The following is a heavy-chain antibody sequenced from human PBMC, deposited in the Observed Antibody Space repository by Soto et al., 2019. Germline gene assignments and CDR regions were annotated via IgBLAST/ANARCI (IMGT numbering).Heavy chain of an antibody. V-gene: IGHV4-34*01. D-gene: IGHD1-26*01. Sequence: QVQLQQWGAGLLKPSETLSLTCAVYGGSFSGYYWSWIRQPPGKGLEWIGEINHSGSTNYNPSLKSRVTISVDTSKNQFSLKLSSVTAADTAVYYCARVQGRPGGYWGQGTLVTVSS. CDR1: GGSFSGYY. CDR2: INHSGST. J-gene: IGHJ4*02. CDR3: ARVQGRPGGY.